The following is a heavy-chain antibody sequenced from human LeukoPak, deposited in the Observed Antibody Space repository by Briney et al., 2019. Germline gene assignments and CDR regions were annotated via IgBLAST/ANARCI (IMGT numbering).Heavy chain of an antibody. J-gene: IGHJ1*01. CDR2: IYYSGST. D-gene: IGHD6-13*01. CDR1: GGSISSYY. V-gene: IGHV4-59*01. Sequence: SKTLSLTCTVSGGSISSYYWSWIRQPPGKGLEWIGYIYYSGSTNYNPSLKSRVTISVDTSKNQFSLKLSSVTAADTAVYYCARSSIAAAGTFQHWGQGTLVTVSS. CDR3: ARSSIAAAGTFQH.